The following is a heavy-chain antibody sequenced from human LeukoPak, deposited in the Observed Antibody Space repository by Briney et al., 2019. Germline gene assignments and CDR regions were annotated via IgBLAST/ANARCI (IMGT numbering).Heavy chain of an antibody. CDR2: ISGSGAST. Sequence: PGGSLRLSCAASGFTFSNYAMSWVRQAPGKGLEWVSAISGSGASTYFADSVKGRFTISRDNSKNTLYLQMNSLRAEDTAVYYCAKHRTTVTPLPRIDYWAQGTLVTVSS. J-gene: IGHJ4*02. CDR3: AKHRTTVTPLPRIDY. D-gene: IGHD4-17*01. V-gene: IGHV3-23*01. CDR1: GFTFSNYA.